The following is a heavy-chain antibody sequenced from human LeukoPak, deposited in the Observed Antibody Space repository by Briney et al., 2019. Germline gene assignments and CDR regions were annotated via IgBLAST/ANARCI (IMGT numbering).Heavy chain of an antibody. CDR3: ARDTGGGYSCYDC. J-gene: IGHJ4*02. V-gene: IGHV3-7*01. D-gene: IGHD5-18*01. CDR2: IKHDGSEK. CDR1: GFTFSSYW. Sequence: GGSLRLSCAASGFTFSSYWMSWVRQAPGKGLEWVGNIKHDGSEKYYVDSVKGRFTISRDNAKNSLYLQMNSLRAEDTAVYYCARDTGGGYSCYDCWGQGTLVTVSS.